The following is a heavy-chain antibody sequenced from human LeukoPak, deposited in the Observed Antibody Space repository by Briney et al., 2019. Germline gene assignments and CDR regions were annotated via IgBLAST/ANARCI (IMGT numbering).Heavy chain of an antibody. Sequence: GASVNVSFKASGYTFTGYYMHWVRQAPGQGLDWMGWINPNSGGTNYAQKFQGRVTMTRDTSISTAYMELSRLRSDDTAVYYCARDKPPYSSGWYREDWFDPWGQGTLVTVSS. J-gene: IGHJ5*02. D-gene: IGHD6-19*01. CDR1: GYTFTGYY. V-gene: IGHV1-2*02. CDR2: INPNSGGT. CDR3: ARDKPPYSSGWYREDWFDP.